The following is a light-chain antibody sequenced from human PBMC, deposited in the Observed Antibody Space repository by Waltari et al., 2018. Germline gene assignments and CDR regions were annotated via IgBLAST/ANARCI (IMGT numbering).Light chain of an antibody. Sequence: QPVLTQPPSVSAAPGKKVTVACTGGSSNSGNKHGPWYQHLPGNAPRLLLYEDTERPSGIPDRFSGSKSGTTATLGITGLQTGDEADYYCGTWEDSRSTHIFGAGTKVTVL. V-gene: IGLV1-51*01. J-gene: IGLJ1*01. CDR1: SSNSGNKH. CDR3: GTWEDSRSTHI. CDR2: EDT.